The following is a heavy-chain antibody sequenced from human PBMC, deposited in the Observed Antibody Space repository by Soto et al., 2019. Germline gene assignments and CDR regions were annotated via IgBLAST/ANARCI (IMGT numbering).Heavy chain of an antibody. CDR2: IIPIFGTA. V-gene: IGHV1-69*01. Sequence: QVQLVQSGAEVQKPGSSVKVSCKASGGTFSSYAISWVRQAPGQGLEWMGGIIPIFGTANYAQKFQGRVMITADESTSTAYMELSSLRSEDTAVYYCARVRGYCSSTSCYGHYYGMDVWGQGTTVTVSS. CDR3: ARVRGYCSSTSCYGHYYGMDV. J-gene: IGHJ6*02. D-gene: IGHD2-2*01. CDR1: GGTFSSYA.